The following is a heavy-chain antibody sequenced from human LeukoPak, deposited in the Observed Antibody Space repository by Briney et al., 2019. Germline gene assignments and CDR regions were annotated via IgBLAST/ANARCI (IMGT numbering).Heavy chain of an antibody. D-gene: IGHD5-12*01. Sequence: SVKVSCKASGGTFSSYAISWVRQAPGQGLEWMGGIIPIFGTANYAQKFQGRVTITTDESTSTAYMELSSLRSEDTAVYYCAREGGTPGGATAVHVGGFGYFDLWGRGTLVTVSS. CDR3: AREGGTPGGATAVHVGGFGYFDL. V-gene: IGHV1-69*05. CDR1: GGTFSSYA. CDR2: IIPIFGTA. J-gene: IGHJ2*01.